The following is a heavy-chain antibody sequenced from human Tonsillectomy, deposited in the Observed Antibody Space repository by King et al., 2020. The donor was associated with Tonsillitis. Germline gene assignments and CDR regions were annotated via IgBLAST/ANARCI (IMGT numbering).Heavy chain of an antibody. Sequence: VQLVESGAEVKKPGESLKISCKGSGYSLTSYWIGWVRQMPGKGLEWMGIIYPGDSDTRYSPSFQGQVTISADKSISTAYLQWSGLKASDTAMYYCARSRGSSWANFDYWGQGTLVTVSS. V-gene: IGHV5-51*01. CDR3: ARSRGSSWANFDY. CDR2: IYPGDSDT. D-gene: IGHD6-13*01. J-gene: IGHJ4*02. CDR1: GYSLTSYW.